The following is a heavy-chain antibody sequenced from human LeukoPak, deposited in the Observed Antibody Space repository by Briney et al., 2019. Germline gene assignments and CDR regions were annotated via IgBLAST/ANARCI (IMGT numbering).Heavy chain of an antibody. CDR2: ISYDGSNK. D-gene: IGHD4-23*01. CDR3: ARGGDYGGKGGAYFDY. Sequence: PGGSLRLSCAASGSTFSSYAMHWVRQAPGKGLEWVAVISYDGSNKYYADSVKGRFTISRDNSKNTLYLQMNSLRAEDTAVYYCARGGDYGGKGGAYFDYWGQGTLVTVSS. J-gene: IGHJ4*02. V-gene: IGHV3-30-3*01. CDR1: GSTFSSYA.